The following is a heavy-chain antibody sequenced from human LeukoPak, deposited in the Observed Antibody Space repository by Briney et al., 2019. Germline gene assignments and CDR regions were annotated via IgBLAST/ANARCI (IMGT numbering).Heavy chain of an antibody. CDR1: GYTFTSYY. V-gene: IGHV1-46*01. CDR3: ARGDSSSWYGPLFDY. J-gene: IGHJ4*02. Sequence: ASVKVSCEASGYTFTSYYMHWVRQAPGQGLEWMGIINPSGGSTSYAQKFQGRVTMTRDTSTSTVYMELSSLRSEDTAVYYCARGDSSSWYGPLFDYWGQGTLVTVSS. D-gene: IGHD6-13*01. CDR2: INPSGGST.